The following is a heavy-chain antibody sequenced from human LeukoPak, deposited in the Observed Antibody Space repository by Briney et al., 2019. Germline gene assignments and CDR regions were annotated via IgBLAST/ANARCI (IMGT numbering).Heavy chain of an antibody. Sequence: GGSLRLSCAASGFTFSSYSMNWVRQAPGKGLEWVSSISSSSSTIYYADSVKGRLTISRDNAKNSLYLQMNSLRAEDTAVYYCAKDRVAGTGLDYWGQGTLVTVSS. J-gene: IGHJ4*02. CDR3: AKDRVAGTGLDY. CDR2: ISSSSSTI. V-gene: IGHV3-48*04. D-gene: IGHD6-19*01. CDR1: GFTFSSYS.